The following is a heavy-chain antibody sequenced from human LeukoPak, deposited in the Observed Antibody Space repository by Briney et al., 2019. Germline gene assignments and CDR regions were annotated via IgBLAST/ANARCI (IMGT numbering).Heavy chain of an antibody. CDR3: ARPRDGYISDY. CDR2: IDPHDSRT. D-gene: IGHD5-24*01. Sequence: GESLKISCKGFGYDFNNYWIGWARQMPGKGLQRMGIIDPHDSRTRHSPSFQGQVTISADKSISTAYLQWSRLKASDTAMYYCARPRDGYISDYWGQGTLVTVSS. CDR1: GYDFNNYW. J-gene: IGHJ4*02. V-gene: IGHV5-51*01.